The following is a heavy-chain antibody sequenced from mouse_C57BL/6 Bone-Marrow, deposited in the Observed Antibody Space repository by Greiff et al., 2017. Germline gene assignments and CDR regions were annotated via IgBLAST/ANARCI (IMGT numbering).Heavy chain of an antibody. D-gene: IGHD4-1*02. V-gene: IGHV6-6*01. Sequence: EVKLVESGGGLVQPGGSMKLSCAASGFTFSDAWMDWVRQSPEKGLEWVAEIRNKANNHATYYAESVKGRFTISRDDSKSSVYLQMNSLRAEDTGIYYCTRPQLAGAYFDYWGQGTTLTVSS. CDR2: IRNKANNHAT. CDR3: TRPQLAGAYFDY. J-gene: IGHJ2*01. CDR1: GFTFSDAW.